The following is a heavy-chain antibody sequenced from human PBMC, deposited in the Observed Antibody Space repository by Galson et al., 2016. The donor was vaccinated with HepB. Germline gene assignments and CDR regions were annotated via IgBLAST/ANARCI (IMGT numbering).Heavy chain of an antibody. CDR3: AKSISGTTSTDSLDQ. D-gene: IGHD1-7*01. CDR1: GFTFDDYA. J-gene: IGHJ4*02. V-gene: IGHV3-9*01. Sequence: SLRLSCAASGFTFDDYAMHWVRQAPGKGLEWVSGISWNGDTVTYADSVQGRFTISRDNAKNSLYLQMKSLRVEDTALYYCAKSISGTTSTDSLDQWGQGTLVTVAS. CDR2: ISWNGDTV.